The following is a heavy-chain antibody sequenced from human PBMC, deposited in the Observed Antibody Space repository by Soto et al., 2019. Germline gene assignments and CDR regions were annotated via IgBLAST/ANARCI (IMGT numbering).Heavy chain of an antibody. V-gene: IGHV1-69*02. J-gene: IGHJ3*02. CDR1: GGTFRTYT. Sequence: SLKVSCKASGGTFRTYTVIWVRQAPGQGLEWMGRILPMVDITNSAQSFQGRLTMTADKSTSIVYLELSSLRFEDTALYYCTLGSWSAETFDIWG. CDR2: ILPMVDIT. CDR3: TLGSWSAETFDI. D-gene: IGHD2-2*01.